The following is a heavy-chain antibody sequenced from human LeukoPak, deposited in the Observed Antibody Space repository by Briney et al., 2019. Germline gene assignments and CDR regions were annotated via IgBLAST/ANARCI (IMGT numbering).Heavy chain of an antibody. CDR1: GYTFTSYG. V-gene: IGHV1-18*01. D-gene: IGHD1-26*01. Sequence: GASVKVSCKASGYTFTSYGITWVRQAPGQGLEWMGWISGYNGNTNYAQKLQGRVSMTTDTSTSTAYMELRSLRSDDTAVYYCAIDPPGVGVDFDYWGQGTLVTVSS. CDR2: ISGYNGNT. J-gene: IGHJ4*02. CDR3: AIDPPGVGVDFDY.